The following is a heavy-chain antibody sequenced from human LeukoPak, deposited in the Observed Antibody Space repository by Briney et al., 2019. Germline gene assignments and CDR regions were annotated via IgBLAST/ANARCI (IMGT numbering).Heavy chain of an antibody. D-gene: IGHD5-24*01. J-gene: IGHJ4*02. Sequence: SVKVSCKASGGTFSSYAICWVRQAPGQGLEWMGGIIPIFGTTNYAQKFQGRVTITADESTSTAYMELSSLRSEDTAVYYCAREGDGYNYFDYWGQGTLVTVSS. V-gene: IGHV1-69*01. CDR3: AREGDGYNYFDY. CDR1: GGTFSSYA. CDR2: IIPIFGTT.